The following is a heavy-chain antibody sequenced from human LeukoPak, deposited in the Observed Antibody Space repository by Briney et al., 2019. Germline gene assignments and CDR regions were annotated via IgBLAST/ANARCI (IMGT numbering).Heavy chain of an antibody. Sequence: GGSLRLSCAASGFTFSSYGMHWVRQAPGKGLEWVAVISYDGSNKYYADSVKGRFTISRDNSKNTLYLQMNSLRAEDTAVYYCAKIFNDYGDHVDYWGQGTLVTVSS. CDR1: GFTFSSYG. J-gene: IGHJ4*02. CDR2: ISYDGSNK. D-gene: IGHD4-17*01. V-gene: IGHV3-30*18. CDR3: AKIFNDYGDHVDY.